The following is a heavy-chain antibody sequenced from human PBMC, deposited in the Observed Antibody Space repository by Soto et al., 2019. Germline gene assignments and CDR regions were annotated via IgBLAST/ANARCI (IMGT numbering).Heavy chain of an antibody. V-gene: IGHV1-2*02. Sequence: SXKVSFQASGYTXTGYYMHLVRQAPGQGLEWMGWINPNSGGTNYAQKFQGRVTMTRDTSIRTAYMELRRLRSDDTAVYYCARAQYLRVAALYYYLYGMDVWGQGTTVTVSS. CDR3: ARAQYLRVAALYYYLYGMDV. D-gene: IGHD2-15*01. CDR1: GYTXTGYY. CDR2: INPNSGGT. J-gene: IGHJ6*02.